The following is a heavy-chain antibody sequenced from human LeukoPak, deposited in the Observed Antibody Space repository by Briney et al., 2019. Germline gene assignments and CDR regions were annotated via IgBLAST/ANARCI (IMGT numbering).Heavy chain of an antibody. CDR1: GGFFSGYY. V-gene: IGHV4-34*01. D-gene: IGHD2-2*01. Sequence: SETLSLTCAVYGGFFSGYYWSWIRQPPGKGLEWIGEINHSGSTNYNPSLKGRVTISVDTSKNQFSLKLSSVTAADTAVYYCARDGVTIYYYYGMDVRGQGTTVTVSS. CDR2: INHSGST. CDR3: ARDGVTIYYYYGMDV. J-gene: IGHJ6*02.